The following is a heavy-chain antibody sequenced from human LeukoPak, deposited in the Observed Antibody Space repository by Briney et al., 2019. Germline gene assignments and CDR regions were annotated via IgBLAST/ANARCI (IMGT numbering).Heavy chain of an antibody. CDR2: IEHRGDT. CDR1: GGSFSRYY. J-gene: IGHJ4*03. Sequence: PSETLSLTCAVYGGSFSRYYWSWIRQSPGKGLESIAEIEHRGDTNYNPSVKSRVTTSVDTSKNQFSLKVRSLSAADTAVYYCARGATISETGYFDFWGQGTPVTVSS. V-gene: IGHV4-34*01. CDR3: ARGATISETGYFDF. D-gene: IGHD5-24*01.